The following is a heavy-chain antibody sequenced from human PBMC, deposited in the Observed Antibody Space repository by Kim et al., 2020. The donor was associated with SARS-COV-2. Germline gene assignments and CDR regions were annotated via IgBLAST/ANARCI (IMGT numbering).Heavy chain of an antibody. CDR2: IYQSGGT. CDR3: VRGPYSDYFDY. CDR1: GASISSGSYS. D-gene: IGHD4-4*01. Sequence: SETLSLTCDVSGASISSGSYSWSWIRQAPGQGLEWIASIYQSGGTYYNPSLKSRTSISADRSKNQFSLTLTYVTAADTAVYYCVRGPYSDYFDYWGQGTL. V-gene: IGHV4-30-2*01. J-gene: IGHJ4*02.